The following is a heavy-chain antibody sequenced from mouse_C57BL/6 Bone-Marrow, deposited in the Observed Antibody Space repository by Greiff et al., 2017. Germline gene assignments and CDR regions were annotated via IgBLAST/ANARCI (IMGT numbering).Heavy chain of an antibody. V-gene: IGHV1-81*01. D-gene: IGHD2-3*01. CDR2: IYPRSGST. J-gene: IGHJ2*01. Sequence: VQLHQSGAELARPGASVKLSCKASGYTFTSSGISWVKQRTGQGLEWIGEIYPRSGSTNYNEKFKGKAPLTADTSSSTAYMERRSCTSEDSAAYFYARWDGYFDYWGQGTTVTVSS. CDR1: GYTFTSSG. CDR3: ARWDGYFDY.